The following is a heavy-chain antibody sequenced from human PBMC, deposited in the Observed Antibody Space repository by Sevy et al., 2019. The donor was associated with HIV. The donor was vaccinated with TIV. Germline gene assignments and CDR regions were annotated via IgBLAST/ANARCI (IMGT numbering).Heavy chain of an antibody. V-gene: IGHV5-51*01. CDR2: IYPGDSDT. Sequence: GESLKISCKGSGYSFTSYWIGWVRQMPGKGLEWMGIIYPGDSDTRYSPSFQGQVTISADKSISTAYLQWSSLKASDTAMYYCARQWAFGGVIVRSFDYWGQGTLVTVSS. CDR1: GYSFTSYW. CDR3: ARQWAFGGVIVRSFDY. J-gene: IGHJ4*02. D-gene: IGHD3-16*02.